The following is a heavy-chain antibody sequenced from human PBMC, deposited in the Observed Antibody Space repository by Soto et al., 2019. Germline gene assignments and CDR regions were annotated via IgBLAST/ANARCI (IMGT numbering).Heavy chain of an antibody. CDR2: INAGYGNT. CDR3: ARDTGDGTFDF. D-gene: IGHD7-27*01. J-gene: IGHJ4*02. CDR1: GYTFSSYA. Sequence: ASVKVSCKASGYTFSSYAMHWVRQAPGQRLEWMGWINAGYGNTKSSQKFQDRVTISRDTSASTAYMELTSLGSEDTAVYYCARDTGDGTFDFWGQGTLVTVSS. V-gene: IGHV1-3*01.